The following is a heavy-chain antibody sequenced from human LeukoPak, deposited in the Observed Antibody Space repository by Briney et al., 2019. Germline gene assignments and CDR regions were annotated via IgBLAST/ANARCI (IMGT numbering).Heavy chain of an antibody. D-gene: IGHD3-16*01. CDR1: GASFSGYY. V-gene: IGHV4-59*12. CDR3: AREGGGAPFDY. J-gene: IGHJ4*02. Sequence: PSETLSLTCAVYGASFSGYYWSWIRQPPGKGLEWIGYIYYSGSTNYNPSLKSRVTISVDTSKNQFSLKLSSVTAADTAVYYCAREGGGAPFDYWGQGTLVTVSS. CDR2: IYYSGST.